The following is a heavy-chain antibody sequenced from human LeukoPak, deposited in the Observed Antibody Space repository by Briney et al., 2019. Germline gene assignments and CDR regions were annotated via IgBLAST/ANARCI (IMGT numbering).Heavy chain of an antibody. V-gene: IGHV3-11*01. D-gene: IGHD5-12*01. CDR3: ARDRFSSRLRTGGHEPLDY. Sequence: PGGSLRLSCAASGFTFSDYYMSWIRQAPGKGLEWVSYISSSGSTIYYADSVKGRFTISRDNAKNSLYLQMNSLRAEDTAVYYCARDRFSSRLRTGGHEPLDYWGQGTLVTVSS. CDR1: GFTFSDYY. CDR2: ISSSGSTI. J-gene: IGHJ4*02.